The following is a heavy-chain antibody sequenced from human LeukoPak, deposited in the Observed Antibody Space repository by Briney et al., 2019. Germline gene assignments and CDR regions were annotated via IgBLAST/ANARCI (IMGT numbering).Heavy chain of an antibody. Sequence: PSETLSLTCTVSGGSISSYYWGWIHQPPGKGLEWIGSIYYSGSTYYNPSLKSRVTISVDTSKNQFSLKLSSVTAADTAVYYCAGPRSTNYCSSTSCQGEFDYWGQGTLVTVSS. D-gene: IGHD2-2*01. CDR3: AGPRSTNYCSSTSCQGEFDY. V-gene: IGHV4-39*01. CDR1: GGSISSYY. CDR2: IYYSGST. J-gene: IGHJ4*02.